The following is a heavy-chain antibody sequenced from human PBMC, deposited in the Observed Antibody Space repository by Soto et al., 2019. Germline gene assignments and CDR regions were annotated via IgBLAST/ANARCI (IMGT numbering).Heavy chain of an antibody. D-gene: IGHD3-22*01. CDR1: GFTFSSYG. Sequence: GGSLRLSCAASGFTFSSYGMHWVRQAPGKGLEWVAVISYDGSNKYYADSVKGRFTISRDNSKNTLYLQMNSLRAEDTAVYYCARKPYGSSGYYLYYFDYWGQGTLVTVSS. J-gene: IGHJ4*02. CDR3: ARKPYGSSGYYLYYFDY. V-gene: IGHV3-30*03. CDR2: ISYDGSNK.